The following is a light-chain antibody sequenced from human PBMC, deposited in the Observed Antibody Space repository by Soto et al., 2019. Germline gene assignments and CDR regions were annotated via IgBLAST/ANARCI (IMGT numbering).Light chain of an antibody. Sequence: EIRLKQSPCTLSLSPGEGATLSCRASQSVSSSYIAWYQQRPGQTPSLLIYGASTRATGLPDRFSGSGSGTHFTLTIRRREPGDFAVYYCQHFRGTTFTLGQGTRREI. CDR1: QSVSSSY. CDR2: GAS. V-gene: IGKV3-20*01. CDR3: QHFRGTTFT. J-gene: IGKJ5*01.